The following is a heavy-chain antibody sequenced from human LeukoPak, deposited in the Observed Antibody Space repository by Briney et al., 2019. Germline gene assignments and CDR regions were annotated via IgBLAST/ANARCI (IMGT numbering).Heavy chain of an antibody. CDR1: GYTFTSYG. V-gene: IGHV1-18*01. J-gene: IGHJ4*02. Sequence: PRASVKVSCKASGYTFTSYGISWVRQVPGQGLEWMGWISAYNGNTNYAQKLQGRVTMTTDTSTSTAYRELRSLRSDDTAVYYCARAPLSYYDSSGYFDYWGQGTLVTVSS. CDR2: ISAYNGNT. D-gene: IGHD3-22*01. CDR3: ARAPLSYYDSSGYFDY.